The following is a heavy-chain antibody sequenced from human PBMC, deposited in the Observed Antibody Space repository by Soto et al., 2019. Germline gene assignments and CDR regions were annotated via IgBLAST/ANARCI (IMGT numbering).Heavy chain of an antibody. Sequence: AASVKVSCKASGYSFTSYGINWVRQAPGQGLEWMGWISAKHGNTHYAQKLQGRVTMTTDTSTSTAYMEPRSLTSDDTAVYYCARVGYYDGSGYNAINIWGLGTMVTVSS. CDR3: ARVGYYDGSGYNAINI. J-gene: IGHJ3*02. V-gene: IGHV1-18*01. CDR2: ISAKHGNT. CDR1: GYSFTSYG. D-gene: IGHD3-22*01.